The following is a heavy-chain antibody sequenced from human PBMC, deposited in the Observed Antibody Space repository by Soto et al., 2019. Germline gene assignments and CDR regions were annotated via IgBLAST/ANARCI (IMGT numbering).Heavy chain of an antibody. CDR3: VTTPGGNSYY. J-gene: IGHJ4*02. Sequence: GGSLRLSCAASGFTFPDASLCWVRQAPGKRLEWVGRIKSKIDYGTTDYSASVKGRFTISRDDSKDTLYLQMTSLKIEDSAIYYCVTTPGGNSYYWGQGSMVTVLL. CDR1: GFTFPDAS. V-gene: IGHV3-15*01. CDR2: IKSKIDYGTT. D-gene: IGHD2-21*01.